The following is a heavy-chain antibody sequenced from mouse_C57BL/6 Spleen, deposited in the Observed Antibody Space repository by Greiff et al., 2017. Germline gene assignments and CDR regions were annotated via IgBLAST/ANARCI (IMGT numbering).Heavy chain of an antibody. CDR1: GYTFTSYG. Sequence: VQLKESGAELARPGASVKLSCKASGYTFTSYGISWVKQRTGQGLEWIGEIYPRSGNTYYNEKFKGKATLTADKSSSTAYMELRSLTSEDSAVYFCAREEDSSGYSYWGQGTTLTVSS. V-gene: IGHV1-81*01. CDR2: IYPRSGNT. J-gene: IGHJ2*01. D-gene: IGHD3-2*02. CDR3: AREEDSSGYSY.